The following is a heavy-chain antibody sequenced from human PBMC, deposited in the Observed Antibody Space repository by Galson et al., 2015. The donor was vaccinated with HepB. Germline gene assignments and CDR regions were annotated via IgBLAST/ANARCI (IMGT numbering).Heavy chain of an antibody. CDR1: GGSISSGGYY. CDR3: ARDRFADGTALNAFDI. CDR2: IYYSGST. V-gene: IGHV4-31*03. D-gene: IGHD3-10*01. J-gene: IGHJ3*02. Sequence: SLTCTVSGGSISSGGYYWSWIRQHPGKGLEWIGYIYYSGSTYYNPSLKSRVTISVDTSKNQFSLKLSSVTAADTAVYYCARDRFADGTALNAFDIWGQGTMVTVSS.